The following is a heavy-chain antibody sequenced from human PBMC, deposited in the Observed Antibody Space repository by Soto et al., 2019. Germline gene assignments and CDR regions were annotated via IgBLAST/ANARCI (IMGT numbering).Heavy chain of an antibody. CDR1: GYTFTSYD. J-gene: IGHJ2*01. CDR3: ASGLTYYDFWSGSYWYFDL. D-gene: IGHD3-3*01. CDR2: MNPNSGNT. V-gene: IGHV1-8*01. Sequence: QVQLVQSGAEVKKPGASVKVSCKASGYTFTSYDINWVRQATGQGLEWMGWMNPNSGNTGYAQKFQGRVTMTRNTSISTAYMELSSLRSEDTAVYYCASGLTYYDFWSGSYWYFDLWGRGPLVTVSS.